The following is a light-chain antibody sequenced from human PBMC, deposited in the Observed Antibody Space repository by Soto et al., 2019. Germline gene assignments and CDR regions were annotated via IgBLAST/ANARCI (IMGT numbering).Light chain of an antibody. CDR3: SSYTSSSTAVV. CDR2: EVS. CDR1: SSDVGGYNY. Sequence: VLTQPASVSGSPGQSITISCTGTSSDVGGYNYVSWYQQHPGKAPKLMIYEVSNRPSGVSNRFSGSKSGNTASLTISGLQAEDEADYYCSSYTSSSTAVVFGNGTKVTV. J-gene: IGLJ1*01. V-gene: IGLV2-14*01.